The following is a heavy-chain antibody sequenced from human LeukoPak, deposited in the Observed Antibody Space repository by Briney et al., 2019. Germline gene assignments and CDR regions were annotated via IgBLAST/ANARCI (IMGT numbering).Heavy chain of an antibody. CDR3: ARGKPYTIFGVVISTRKYYFDY. CDR1: GGSFSGYY. V-gene: IGHV4-34*01. CDR2: ISHSGST. D-gene: IGHD3-3*01. J-gene: IGHJ4*02. Sequence: PSETLSLTCAVYGGSFSGYYWSWIRQPPGKGLEWIGKISHSGSTNYNPSLKSRVTISVDTSKNQFSLKLSSVTAADTAVYYCARGKPYTIFGVVISTRKYYFDYWGQGPWSPSPQ.